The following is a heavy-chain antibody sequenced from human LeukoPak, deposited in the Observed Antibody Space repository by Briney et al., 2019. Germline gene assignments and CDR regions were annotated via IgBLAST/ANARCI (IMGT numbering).Heavy chain of an antibody. CDR2: ISYDGSNK. Sequence: PGRSLRLSCAASGFTFSSYGMHWVRQAPGKGLEWVAVISYDGSNKYYADSVKGRFTISRDNSKNTLYLQMNSLRAEDTAVYYCARDLPHYYGSGSYSNYYYYGMDVWGKGTTVTVSS. CDR3: ARDLPHYYGSGSYSNYYYYGMDV. V-gene: IGHV3-30*03. D-gene: IGHD3-10*01. J-gene: IGHJ6*04. CDR1: GFTFSSYG.